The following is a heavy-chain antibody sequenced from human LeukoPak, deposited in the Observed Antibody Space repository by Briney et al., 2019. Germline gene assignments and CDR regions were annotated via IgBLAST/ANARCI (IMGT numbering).Heavy chain of an antibody. CDR1: GFTFSSYG. CDR3: AKDRGAVAGTGTALRY. V-gene: IGHV3-33*06. D-gene: IGHD6-19*01. CDR2: IWYDGSNK. Sequence: GGSLRLSCAASGFTFSSYGMHWVRQAPGKGLGWVAVIWYDGSNKYYADSVKGRFTISRDNSKNTLYLQMNSLRAEDTAVYYCAKDRGAVAGTGTALRYWGQGTLVTVSS. J-gene: IGHJ4*02.